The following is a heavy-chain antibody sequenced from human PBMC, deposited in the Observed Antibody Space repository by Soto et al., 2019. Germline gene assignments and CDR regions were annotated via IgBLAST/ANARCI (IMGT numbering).Heavy chain of an antibody. CDR1: GGSISSYY. Sequence: PSETLYLTCTVSGGSISSYYWSWIRQPPGKGLEWIGYIYYSGSTNYNPSLKSRVTISVDTSKNQFSLKLSSVTAADTAVYYCARGLAYGIIDDAFDIWGQGTMVTVSS. CDR2: IYYSGST. V-gene: IGHV4-59*01. CDR3: ARGLAYGIIDDAFDI. J-gene: IGHJ3*02. D-gene: IGHD3-10*01.